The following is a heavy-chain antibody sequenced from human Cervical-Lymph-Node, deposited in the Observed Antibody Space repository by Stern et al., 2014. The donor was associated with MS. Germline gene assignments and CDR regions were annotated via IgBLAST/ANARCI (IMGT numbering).Heavy chain of an antibody. CDR2: IFYSGST. CDR1: GGSISGNSQY. Sequence: ESGPGLVKPSETLSLMCTVSGGSISGNSQYWAWIRQPPGKGLEWIGTIFYSGSTYYNPFLKSRVTLSVDTSKNQFSLKLTSVTAADTAVYYCARNLRSSGWFRGGSFDYWGQGALVTVSS. J-gene: IGHJ4*02. CDR3: ARNLRSSGWFRGGSFDY. V-gene: IGHV4-39*01. D-gene: IGHD6-19*01.